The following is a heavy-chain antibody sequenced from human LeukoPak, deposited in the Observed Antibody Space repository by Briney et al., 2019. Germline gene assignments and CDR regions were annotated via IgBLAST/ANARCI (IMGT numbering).Heavy chain of an antibody. CDR1: GFTLSSYE. J-gene: IGHJ3*02. CDR3: STEDGDAFDI. CDR2: IGSSGGSR. D-gene: IGHD5-24*01. Sequence: PGGSLRLSCAASGFTLSSYEMVWVRRAPGKGREWVSYIGSSGGSRYYADSVKGRFTSSRDNAKNSLYLQMNSLRVEDTAVDYCSTEDGDAFDIWGQGTMVSVSS. V-gene: IGHV3-48*03.